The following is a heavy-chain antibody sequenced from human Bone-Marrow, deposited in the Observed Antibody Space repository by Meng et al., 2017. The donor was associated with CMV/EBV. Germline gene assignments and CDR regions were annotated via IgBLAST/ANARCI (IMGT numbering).Heavy chain of an antibody. J-gene: IGHJ4*02. Sequence: SVKVSCKASGYTFTSYYMHWVRQAPGQGLEWMGGIIPIFGTANYAQKFQGRVTITTDESTSTAYMELSSLRSEDTAVYYCARDRLRYNWNFYLDYWGQGTLVTVSS. V-gene: IGHV1-69*05. CDR3: ARDRLRYNWNFYLDY. D-gene: IGHD1-7*01. CDR1: GYTFTSYY. CDR2: IIPIFGTA.